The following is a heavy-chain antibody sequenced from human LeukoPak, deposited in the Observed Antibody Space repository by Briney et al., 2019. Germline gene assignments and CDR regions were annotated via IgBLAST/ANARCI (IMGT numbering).Heavy chain of an antibody. CDR2: IYSGGST. CDR3: ASSSNYYYYSGMDV. Sequence: GGSLRLSCAASGFTVSSNYMSWVRQAPGKGLEWVSVIYSGGSTYYADSVKGRFTISRDNSKNTLYLQMNSLRAEDTAVYYCASSSNYYYYSGMDVWGQGTTVIVSS. V-gene: IGHV3-66*02. D-gene: IGHD6-6*01. CDR1: GFTVSSNY. J-gene: IGHJ6*02.